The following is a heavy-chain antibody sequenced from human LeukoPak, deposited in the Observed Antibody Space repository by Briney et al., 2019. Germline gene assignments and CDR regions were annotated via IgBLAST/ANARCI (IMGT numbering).Heavy chain of an antibody. CDR1: GFTFSSYG. V-gene: IGHV3-30*03. CDR3: TRDLMDYDVSTGLHHYYMDV. D-gene: IGHD3-9*01. CDR2: ISYDGSNK. J-gene: IGHJ6*02. Sequence: GGSLRLSCAASGFTFSSYGMHWVRQAPGKGLEWVAVISYDGSNKYYADSVKGRFTISGDNSKNTLYLQMNSLRAEDTAVYYCTRDLMDYDVSTGLHHYYMDVWGQGTTVTVSS.